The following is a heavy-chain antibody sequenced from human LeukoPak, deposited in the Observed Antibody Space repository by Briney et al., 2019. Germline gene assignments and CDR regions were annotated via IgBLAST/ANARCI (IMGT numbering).Heavy chain of an antibody. J-gene: IGHJ5*02. V-gene: IGHV3-53*01. D-gene: IGHD6-19*01. CDR1: GFTVSSNY. CDR2: SYSGGSS. Sequence: GGSLTLSCAASGFTVSSNYMSWVRQAPGKGLEWVSVSYSGGSSYYADSVKGRFTISRDNSKNTLYLQMNTLRAEDTAVYFCARDSSGWYHWFDPWGQGTLVTVSS. CDR3: ARDSSGWYHWFDP.